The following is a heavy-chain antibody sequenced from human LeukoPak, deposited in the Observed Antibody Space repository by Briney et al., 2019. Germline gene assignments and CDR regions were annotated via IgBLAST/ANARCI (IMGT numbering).Heavy chain of an antibody. V-gene: IGHV4-4*07. Sequence: PSETLSLTCAVYGGSFSGYYWSWIRQPAGKGLEWIGRIYTSGSTNYNPSLKSRVTMSVDTSKNQFSLKLSSVTAADTAVYYCARDIYYYDSSGYYRFDYWGQGTLVTVSS. CDR1: GGSFSGYY. CDR2: IYTSGST. J-gene: IGHJ4*02. D-gene: IGHD3-22*01. CDR3: ARDIYYYDSSGYYRFDY.